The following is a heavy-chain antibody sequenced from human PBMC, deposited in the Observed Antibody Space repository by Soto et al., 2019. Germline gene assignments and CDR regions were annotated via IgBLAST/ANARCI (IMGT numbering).Heavy chain of an antibody. CDR3: ARNYDSTAGGAFDI. Sequence: EVQLVESGGGLSQPGGSLRLSCAASGFTVSSNYMSWVRQAPGKGLEWVSVIYSGGSTYYADSVKGRFTISRDNSKNTLYLQVNSLRAEDTAVYYCARNYDSTAGGAFDIWGQGTMVTVSS. D-gene: IGHD3-22*01. CDR1: GFTVSSNY. CDR2: IYSGGST. J-gene: IGHJ3*02. V-gene: IGHV3-53*01.